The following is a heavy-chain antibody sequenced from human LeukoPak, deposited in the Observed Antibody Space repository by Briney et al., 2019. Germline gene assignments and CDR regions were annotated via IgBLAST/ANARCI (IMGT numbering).Heavy chain of an antibody. J-gene: IGHJ6*03. Sequence: SETLSLTCTVSGGSISSYYWSWIRQPPGKGLEWIGSIYYSGNTYYNASLKSQVSISIDTSKNQFSLKLSSVTAADTAVYYCARERARDCSSTSCYRLGPMDVWGKGTTVTISS. V-gene: IGHV4-39*07. D-gene: IGHD2-2*01. CDR1: GGSISSYY. CDR2: IYYSGNT. CDR3: ARERARDCSSTSCYRLGPMDV.